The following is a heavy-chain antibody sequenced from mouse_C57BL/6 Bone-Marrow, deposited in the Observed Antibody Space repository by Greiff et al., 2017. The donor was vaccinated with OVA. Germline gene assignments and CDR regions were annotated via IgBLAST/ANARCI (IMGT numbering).Heavy chain of an antibody. Sequence: VQLQQSGAELVRPGTSVKLSCKASGYTFTSYWMHWVKQRPGQGLEWIGVIDPSDSYTNYNQKFKGKATLTVDTSSSTAYMQLSSLTSEDSAVYYCARGRWLLRPLYFDYWGQGTTLTVSS. CDR2: IDPSDSYT. D-gene: IGHD2-3*01. CDR3: ARGRWLLRPLYFDY. J-gene: IGHJ2*01. V-gene: IGHV1-59*01. CDR1: GYTFTSYW.